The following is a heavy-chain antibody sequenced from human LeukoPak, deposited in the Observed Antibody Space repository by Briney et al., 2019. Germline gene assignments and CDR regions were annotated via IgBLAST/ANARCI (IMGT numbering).Heavy chain of an antibody. CDR3: AGDFDY. CDR2: IRFDGSNE. J-gene: IGHJ4*02. CDR1: GLTVSPYG. Sequence: PGGSLRLSCAASGLTVSPYGMHWVRQAPGKGLEWVTFIRFDGSNEYYTDSLKGRFTISRDNSKNTLYLQMNSLRPEDTAVYYCAGDFDYWGQGTLVTVSS. V-gene: IGHV3-30*02.